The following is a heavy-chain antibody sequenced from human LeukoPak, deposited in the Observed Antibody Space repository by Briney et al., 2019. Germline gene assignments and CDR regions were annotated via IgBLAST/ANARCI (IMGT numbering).Heavy chain of an antibody. Sequence: GGSLRLSCAASGFTFSSYAMSWVRQAPGKGLEWVSAISGSGGSTYYADPGKGRVTISRDNAKNTLYLQMNSLRAEDTAVYYCAKPDRASITMIVVVITFDYWGQGTLVTVSS. CDR3: AKPDRASITMIVVVITFDY. J-gene: IGHJ4*02. V-gene: IGHV3-23*01. D-gene: IGHD3-22*01. CDR1: GFTFSSYA. CDR2: ISGSGGST.